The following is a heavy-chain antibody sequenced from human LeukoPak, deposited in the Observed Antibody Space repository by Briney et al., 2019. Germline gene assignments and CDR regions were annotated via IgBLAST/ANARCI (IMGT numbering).Heavy chain of an antibody. J-gene: IGHJ3*02. D-gene: IGHD3-9*01. CDR3: ARGAILTGPRPFGI. CDR2: IIPIFGTA. V-gene: IGHV1-69*13. CDR1: GGTFSSYA. Sequence: SVTVSCKASGGTFSSYAISWVRQAPGQGLEWMGGIIPIFGTANYAQKFQGRVTITADESTSTAYMELSSLRSEDTAVYYCARGAILTGPRPFGIWGQGTMVTVSS.